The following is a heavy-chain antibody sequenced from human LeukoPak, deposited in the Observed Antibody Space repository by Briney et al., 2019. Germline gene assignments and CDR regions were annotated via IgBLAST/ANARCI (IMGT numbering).Heavy chain of an antibody. CDR2: IHYIGST. D-gene: IGHD6-19*01. V-gene: IGHV4-39*01. J-gene: IGHJ4*02. CDR1: GDSISNHNYF. Sequence: KSSETLSLTCTVSGDSISNHNYFWGWIRQTPGTGLEWIANIHYIGSTYYNPSLKSRVTISLDKSKNQFSLKVNSVTAADTAVYYCAKTVPYSSCWRATFDHWGQGTLVTVSS. CDR3: AKTVPYSSCWRATFDH.